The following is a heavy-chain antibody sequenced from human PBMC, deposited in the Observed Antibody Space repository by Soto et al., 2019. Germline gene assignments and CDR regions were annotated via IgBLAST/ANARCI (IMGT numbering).Heavy chain of an antibody. J-gene: IGHJ4*02. Sequence: GESLKISCKGSGYTFTNYWIGWVRQMPGKGLEWMGLIYPGDSDTRYSPSFQGQATISADKSISTAYLQWSSLKASDTAMYYCARHPDYYDSSGHYAPYFDYWGQGTLVTVSS. CDR1: GYTFTNYW. V-gene: IGHV5-51*01. CDR3: ARHPDYYDSSGHYAPYFDY. CDR2: IYPGDSDT. D-gene: IGHD3-22*01.